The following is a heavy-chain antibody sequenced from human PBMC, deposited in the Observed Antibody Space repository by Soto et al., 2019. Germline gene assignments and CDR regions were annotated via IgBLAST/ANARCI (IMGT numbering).Heavy chain of an antibody. J-gene: IGHJ4*02. CDR2: IWYDGSNK. CDR1: GFTFSSYG. Sequence: QVQLVESGGGVVQPGRSLRLSCAASGFTFSSYGMHWVRQAPGKGLEWVAVIWYDGSNKYYADSVKGRFTISRDNSKNTLYLQMNSLRAEDTAVYYCVRDQKLDWLSPYYFDYWGQGTLVTVSS. CDR3: VRDQKLDWLSPYYFDY. D-gene: IGHD3-9*01. V-gene: IGHV3-33*01.